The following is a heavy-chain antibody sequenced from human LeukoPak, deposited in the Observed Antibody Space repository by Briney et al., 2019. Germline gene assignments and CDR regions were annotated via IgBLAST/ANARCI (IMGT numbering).Heavy chain of an antibody. CDR2: ISDSGAM. V-gene: IGHV3-48*01. CDR3: VRDAAHSAFNM. Sequence: PGGSLRLSCAASGFTFSTYSMKWVRQAPGKGLEWVSYISDSGAMYYADSVRGRFTISRENAQNSLFLQMNSLRAEDTAVYYCVRDAAHSAFNMWGQGTMVTVSS. D-gene: IGHD2-15*01. J-gene: IGHJ3*02. CDR1: GFTFSTYS.